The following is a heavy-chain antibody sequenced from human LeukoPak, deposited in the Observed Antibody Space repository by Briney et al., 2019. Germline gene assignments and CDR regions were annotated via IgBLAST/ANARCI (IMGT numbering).Heavy chain of an antibody. J-gene: IGHJ6*03. CDR1: GGSISSYY. D-gene: IGHD3-22*01. CDR3: ARGNYDSPRAFFYYYYYYMDV. CDR2: IYYSGSI. Sequence: SETLSLTCTVSGGSISSYYWSWIRQPPGKGLEWIGYIYYSGSINYNPSLKSRVTISVDTSKNQFSLKLSSVTAADTAVYYCARGNYDSPRAFFYYYYYYMDVWGKGTTVTVSS. V-gene: IGHV4-59*01.